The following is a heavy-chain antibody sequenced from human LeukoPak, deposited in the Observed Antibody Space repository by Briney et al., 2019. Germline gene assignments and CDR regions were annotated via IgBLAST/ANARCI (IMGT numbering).Heavy chain of an antibody. CDR3: ARFSGTFLYFDY. CDR1: GGSISSYY. CDR2: IYYSGST. D-gene: IGHD1-26*01. V-gene: IGHV4-59*01. Sequence: SETLSLTCTVSGGSISSYYWSWIRQPPGKGLEWIGYIYYSGSTNYNPSLKSRVTISVDTSKNQFSLKLSSVTAADTAVYYCARFSGTFLYFDYWGQGTLVTVSS. J-gene: IGHJ4*02.